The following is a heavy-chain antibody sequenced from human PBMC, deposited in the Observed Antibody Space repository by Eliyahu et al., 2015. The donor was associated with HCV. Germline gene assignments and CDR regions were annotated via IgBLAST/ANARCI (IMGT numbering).Heavy chain of an antibody. CDR1: GGSINSYY. CDR3: ARGFRYGSSSFDY. CDR2: IYYSGNT. J-gene: IGHJ4*02. Sequence: QVQLQESGPGLVKASETLSLTCTVSGGSINSYYWSWIRQPPGKGLEWIGYIYYSGNTNYNPSFKSRVNISVDTSKSQLSLKLSSVTAADTAVYYCARGFRYGSSSFDYWGQGTLVTFSS. V-gene: IGHV4-59*01. D-gene: IGHD6-6*01.